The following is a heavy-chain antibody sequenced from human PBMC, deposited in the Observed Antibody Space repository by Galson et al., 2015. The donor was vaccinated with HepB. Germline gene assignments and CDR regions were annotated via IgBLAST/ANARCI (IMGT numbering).Heavy chain of an antibody. V-gene: IGHV3-48*01. J-gene: IGHJ4*02. CDR1: GFTFSSYR. CDR3: TRIALSGSYWYFDY. D-gene: IGHD1-26*01. CDR2: ISTTSDNK. Sequence: SLRLSCAASGFTFSSYRMNWVRQAPGKGLEWISYISTTSDNKFSADSVKGRFIISRDNAKNLLYLQMNSLRAEDTAVYYCTRIALSGSYWYFDYWGQGTRVTVSS.